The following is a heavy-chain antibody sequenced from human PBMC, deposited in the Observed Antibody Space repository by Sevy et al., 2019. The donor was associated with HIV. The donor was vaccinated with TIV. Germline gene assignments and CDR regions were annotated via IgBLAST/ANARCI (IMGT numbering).Heavy chain of an antibody. V-gene: IGHV3-15*07. Sequence: GGSLRLSCGGSGFNISSASMNWVRQAPGRGLEWVGRIKAKIDGETTDFGAPVKGRFIISRDDSRKTVYVQLNSVKSEDTAMYFCTTRPYGSIIDFWGPRTLVTVSS. CDR1: GFNISSAS. J-gene: IGHJ4*02. CDR3: TTRPYGSIIDF. D-gene: IGHD3-10*01. CDR2: IKAKIDGETT.